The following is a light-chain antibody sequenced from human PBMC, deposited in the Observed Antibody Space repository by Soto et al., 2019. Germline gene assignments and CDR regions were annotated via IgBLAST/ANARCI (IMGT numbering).Light chain of an antibody. CDR2: ESS. V-gene: IGKV3-11*01. Sequence: EIVLTQSPATLSLSPGERATLSCRAKQHDCNYLDCHKQNPGHAPRLLIYESSNRATGIAARFSGSGSGTDFALTISSREPEDFAVYYCQQRSNWPQTFGQGTKVDIK. J-gene: IGKJ1*01. CDR1: QHDCNY. CDR3: QQRSNWPQT.